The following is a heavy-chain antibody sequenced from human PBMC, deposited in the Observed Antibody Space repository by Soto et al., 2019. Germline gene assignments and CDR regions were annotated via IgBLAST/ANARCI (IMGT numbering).Heavy chain of an antibody. CDR3: AKGKGKRGFEYSSSLDY. Sequence: QVQLVESGGGVVQPGRSLRLSCAASGFTFSSYGMHWVRQAPGKGLEWVAVISYDGSNKYYADSVKGRFTISRDNSKNTLYLQMNSLRAEDTAVYYCAKGKGKRGFEYSSSLDYWGQGTLVTVSS. CDR1: GFTFSSYG. V-gene: IGHV3-30*18. J-gene: IGHJ4*02. CDR2: ISYDGSNK. D-gene: IGHD6-6*01.